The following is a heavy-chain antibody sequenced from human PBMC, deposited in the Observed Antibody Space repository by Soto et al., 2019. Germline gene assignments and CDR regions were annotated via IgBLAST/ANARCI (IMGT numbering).Heavy chain of an antibody. CDR3: AKSIQVVLMVYATGSDY. D-gene: IGHD2-8*01. CDR1: GFTFSSYA. Sequence: PWGSLRLSCAASGFTFSSYAMSWVRQAPGKGLEWVSAISGSGGSTYYADSVKGRFTISRDNSKNTLYLQMNSLRAEDTAVYYCAKSIQVVLMVYATGSDYWGQGTLVTVSS. CDR2: ISGSGGST. V-gene: IGHV3-23*01. J-gene: IGHJ4*02.